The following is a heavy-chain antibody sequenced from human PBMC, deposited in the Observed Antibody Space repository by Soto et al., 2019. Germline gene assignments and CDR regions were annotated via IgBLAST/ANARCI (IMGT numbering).Heavy chain of an antibody. V-gene: IGHV4-39*02. J-gene: IGHJ4*02. CDR1: GGSISSSSYY. CDR3: ARESAMVTG. CDR2: IYYSGST. Sequence: PSETLSLTCTVSGGSISSSSYYWGWIRQPPGKGLEWIGSIYYSGSTYYNPSLKSRVTISVDTSKNQSSLKLSSVTAADTAVYYCARESAMVTGWGQGTLVTVSS. D-gene: IGHD5-18*01.